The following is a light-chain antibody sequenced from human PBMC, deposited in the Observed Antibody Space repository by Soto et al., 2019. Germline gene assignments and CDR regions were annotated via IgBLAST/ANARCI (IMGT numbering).Light chain of an antibody. CDR3: QQRANI. J-gene: IGKJ2*01. CDR2: DAS. CDR1: QSVSSY. V-gene: IGKV3-11*01. Sequence: EIVLTQSPATLSLSPGERATLSCRASQSVSSYLAWYQQKPGQAPRLLIYDASNRATGIPARFSGSGSGTDVTLTISSLEPEDFAVYYCQQRANIFGQGTKLEIK.